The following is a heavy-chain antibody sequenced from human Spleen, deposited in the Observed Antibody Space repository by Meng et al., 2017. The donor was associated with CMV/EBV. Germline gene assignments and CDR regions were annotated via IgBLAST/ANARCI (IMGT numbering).Heavy chain of an antibody. CDR2: DYYSGRT. D-gene: IGHD4-17*01. CDR3: ARSPSVTPFDY. V-gene: IGHV4-39*01. Sequence: CTISGDYISSSNYYWGWIRQPPGKGLEWIATDYYSGRTYYNPSLKSRLTISIDTSKNQYSLKLSSVTAADTAVYYCARSPSVTPFDYWGQGTLVTVSS. J-gene: IGHJ4*02. CDR1: GDYISSSNYY.